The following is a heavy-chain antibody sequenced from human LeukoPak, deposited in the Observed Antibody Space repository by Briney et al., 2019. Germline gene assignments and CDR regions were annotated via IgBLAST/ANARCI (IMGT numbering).Heavy chain of an antibody. D-gene: IGHD7-27*01. CDR1: GGSISSSSYY. Sequence: SETLSLTCTVSGGSISSSSYYWSWIRQPPGKGLEWIGYIYYSGSTNYNPSLKSRVTISIDTSKNQFSLKLSSVTAADTAVFYCARLGPAERNHSASVFDIGGKGKMVTVFS. CDR2: IYYSGST. V-gene: IGHV4-61*05. CDR3: ARLGPAERNHSASVFDI. J-gene: IGHJ3*02.